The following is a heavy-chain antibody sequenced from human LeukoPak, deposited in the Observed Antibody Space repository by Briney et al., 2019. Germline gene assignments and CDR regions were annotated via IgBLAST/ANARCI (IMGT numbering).Heavy chain of an antibody. D-gene: IGHD6-19*01. CDR3: ARDTSAWRYGMDV. V-gene: IGHV3-7*01. Sequence: GGSLRLSCEASGFTFSSHWTSWVRQAPGKGLEWVAIIKQDGSEKDYVGSVTGRFTISRDNAKNSLYLQMNSLRDEDTAVYYCARDTSAWRYGMDVWGQGTTVTVSS. J-gene: IGHJ6*02. CDR1: GFTFSSHW. CDR2: IKQDGSEK.